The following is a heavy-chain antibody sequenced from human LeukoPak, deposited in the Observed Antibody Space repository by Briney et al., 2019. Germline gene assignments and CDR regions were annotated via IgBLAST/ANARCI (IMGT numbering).Heavy chain of an antibody. D-gene: IGHD4-23*01. V-gene: IGHV1-24*01. CDR3: ATDVPPSYGGNSPSYYYYYMDV. CDR2: FEPEDGET. J-gene: IGHJ6*03. Sequence: ASVKVSCKVSGYTLTELSMHWVRQAPGKGLEWMGGFEPEDGETIYAQKFQGRVTMTEDTSTDTAYMELSSLRSEDTAVYYCATDVPPSYGGNSPSYYYYYMDVWGKGTTVTVSS. CDR1: GYTLTELS.